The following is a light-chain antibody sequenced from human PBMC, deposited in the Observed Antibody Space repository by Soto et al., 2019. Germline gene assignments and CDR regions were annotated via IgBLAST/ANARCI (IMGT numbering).Light chain of an antibody. Sequence: QSVLTQPASVSGSPGQSITISCTGTSSDVGSYNRVSWYQQSPGTAPKLMIYEVTNRPSGVPDRFSGSKSGNTASLTISGLQAEDEADYYCSSYTTNSTFVFGTGTKVTVL. CDR3: SSYTTNSTFV. CDR2: EVT. V-gene: IGLV2-18*02. J-gene: IGLJ1*01. CDR1: SSDVGSYNR.